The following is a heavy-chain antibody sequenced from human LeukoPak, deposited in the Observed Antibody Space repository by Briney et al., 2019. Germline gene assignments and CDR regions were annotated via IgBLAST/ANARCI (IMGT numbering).Heavy chain of an antibody. CDR2: INPSGGST. CDR3: ARGPATYYDFWSGQDYFDY. Sequence: GASVKVSCKASGYTFTGYYMHWVRQAPGQGLEWMGIINPSGGSTSYAQKFQGRVTITRNTSISTAYMELSSLRSEDTAVYYCARGPATYYDFWSGQDYFDYWGQGTLVTVSS. V-gene: IGHV1-46*01. J-gene: IGHJ4*02. D-gene: IGHD3-3*01. CDR1: GYTFTGYY.